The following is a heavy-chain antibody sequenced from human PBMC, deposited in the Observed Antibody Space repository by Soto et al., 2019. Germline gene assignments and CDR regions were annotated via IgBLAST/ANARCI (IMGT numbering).Heavy chain of an antibody. CDR3: AKDRARWELRALYYFDY. Sequence: TGGSLRLSCATSGFTFSSYCMHWVRQAPGKGLEWVAVISYDGSNKYYADSVKGRFTISRDNSKNTLYLQMDSLRAEDTAVYYCAKDRARWELRALYYFDYWGQGTLVTVSS. J-gene: IGHJ4*02. D-gene: IGHD1-26*01. CDR1: GFTFSSYC. V-gene: IGHV3-30*18. CDR2: ISYDGSNK.